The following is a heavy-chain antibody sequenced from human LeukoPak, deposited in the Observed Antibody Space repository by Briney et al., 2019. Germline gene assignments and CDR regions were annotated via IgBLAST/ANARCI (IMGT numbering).Heavy chain of an antibody. D-gene: IGHD3-22*01. CDR1: GGSISSSNW. Sequence: PSETLSLTCAVSGGSISSSNWWSWVRQPPGKGLEWIGEIYHSGSTNYNPSLKSRVTISVDKSKNQFSLKLSSVTAADTAVYYCARLRRNYYDSSGYLRDWGQGTLVTVSS. CDR2: IYHSGST. V-gene: IGHV4-4*02. J-gene: IGHJ4*02. CDR3: ARLRRNYYDSSGYLRD.